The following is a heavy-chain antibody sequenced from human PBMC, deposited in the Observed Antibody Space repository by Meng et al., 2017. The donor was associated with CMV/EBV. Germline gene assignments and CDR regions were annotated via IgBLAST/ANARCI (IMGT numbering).Heavy chain of an antibody. J-gene: IGHJ4*02. Sequence: LSCEVSGFTITDYYMSWIRQAPGKGLEWISFIGGAGGVTYYADSMQGRFTISRDNSGKSLYLQMDNLRVEDTAIYYCARGRRDIGFDFWGQGVLVTVSS. CDR2: IGGAGGVT. V-gene: IGHV3-11*01. CDR1: GFTITDYY. D-gene: IGHD3-10*01. CDR3: ARGRRDIGFDF.